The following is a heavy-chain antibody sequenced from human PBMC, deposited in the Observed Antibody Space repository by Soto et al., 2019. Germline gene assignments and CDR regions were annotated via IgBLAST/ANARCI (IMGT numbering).Heavy chain of an antibody. V-gene: IGHV4-61*01. J-gene: IGHJ4*02. CDR3: ARSKIGNRVVAGTEIWEN. Sequence: PSETLSLTCTVSGGSVSSGSYYWSWIRQPPGKGLEWIGYIYYSGSTNYNPSLKSRVTISVDTSKNQFSLKLSSVTSADTAVYYCARSKIGNRVVAGTEIWENRGQGTLVTVSS. CDR2: IYYSGST. CDR1: GGSVSSGSYY. D-gene: IGHD6-19*01.